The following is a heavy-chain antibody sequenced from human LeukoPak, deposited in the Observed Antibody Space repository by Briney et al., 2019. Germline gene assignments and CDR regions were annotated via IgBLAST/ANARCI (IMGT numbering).Heavy chain of an antibody. J-gene: IGHJ4*02. V-gene: IGHV3-74*01. Sequence: GGSLRLSCAASKFTFNTYWMHWVRQAPGKGLVWVSRIDSDGYSTAYADSVKGRFTISRDNAKNTLYLQMNSLRAEDTAVYYCASEGTTGTTWGPDYWGQGTLVTVSS. D-gene: IGHD1-1*01. CDR3: ASEGTTGTTWGPDY. CDR1: KFTFNTYW. CDR2: IDSDGYST.